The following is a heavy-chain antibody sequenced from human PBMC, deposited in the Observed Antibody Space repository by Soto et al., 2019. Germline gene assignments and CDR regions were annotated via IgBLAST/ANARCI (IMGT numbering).Heavy chain of an antibody. D-gene: IGHD3-10*01. CDR1: GFAVSNTY. CDR3: AKALLFYGSGTPFDY. CDR2: IYNNGDS. Sequence: EVQLVETGGGLIQPGGSLRLSCAASGFAVSNTYLSWVRQTPGKGLELVSIIYNNGDSYYPDAVRRRFIISRDTSKNMVFLQMNSLTAEDTAVYYCAKALLFYGSGTPFDYWGQGILVTVSS. V-gene: IGHV3-53*02. J-gene: IGHJ4*02.